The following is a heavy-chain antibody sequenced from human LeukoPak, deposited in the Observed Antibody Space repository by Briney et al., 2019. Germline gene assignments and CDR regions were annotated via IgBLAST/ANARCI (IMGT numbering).Heavy chain of an antibody. CDR1: GFTFSSYW. CDR3: GRPSPYDTKLPDY. CDR2: INGDGSTT. D-gene: IGHD3-22*01. J-gene: IGHJ4*02. Sequence: GGSLRLSCAASGFTFSSYWMYWVRQAPGKGLVWISRINGDGSTTHHADFVKGRFTISRDNVKNTLYLQMNSLRAEDTAVYYCGRPSPYDTKLPDYWGQGTLVTVSS. V-gene: IGHV3-74*01.